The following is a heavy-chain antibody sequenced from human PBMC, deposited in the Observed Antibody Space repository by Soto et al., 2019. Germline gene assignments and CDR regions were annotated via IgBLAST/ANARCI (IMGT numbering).Heavy chain of an antibody. D-gene: IGHD1-26*01. V-gene: IGHV3-33*01. CDR2: IWNDGKNS. CDR1: GFTFSNYG. CDR3: ARGYGGSFPHWYFDL. Sequence: QVHLVESGGGVVQPGGSLRLSCAASGFTFSNYGMYWARQAPGKGLQWVTFIWNDGKNSVYEDSVKGRFTNSRDKFKNTLYLQMDSLIAEDTGVYYCARGYGGSFPHWYFDLWGRGTRVAVSS. J-gene: IGHJ2*01.